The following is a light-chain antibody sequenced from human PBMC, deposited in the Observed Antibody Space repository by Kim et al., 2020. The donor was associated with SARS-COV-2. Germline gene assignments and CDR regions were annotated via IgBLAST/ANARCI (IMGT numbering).Light chain of an antibody. CDR1: QSISSS. Sequence: DIQMTQSPSTLSASIGDRVTITCRASQSISSSLAWYQQRPGKAPKLLIYDASSLESGVPSRFSGSGSGTEFTLTISSLQPDDFATYCCQQYNTFATFGQGTKVDIK. J-gene: IGKJ1*01. V-gene: IGKV1-5*01. CDR3: QQYNTFAT. CDR2: DAS.